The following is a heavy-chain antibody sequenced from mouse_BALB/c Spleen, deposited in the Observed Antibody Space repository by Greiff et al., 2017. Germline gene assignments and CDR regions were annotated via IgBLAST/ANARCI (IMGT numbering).Heavy chain of an antibody. CDR1: GFTFSSYT. CDR2: ISSGGSYT. J-gene: IGHJ2*01. CDR3: TRDGGYSWFDY. V-gene: IGHV5-6-4*01. D-gene: IGHD2-3*01. Sequence: EVKLEESGGGLVKPGGSLKLSCAASGFTFSSYTMSWVRQTPEKRLEWVATISSGGSYTYYPDSVKGRFTISRDNAQNTLYLQMSTLKSEDTALYYCTRDGGYSWFDYWGQGTTLTVSS.